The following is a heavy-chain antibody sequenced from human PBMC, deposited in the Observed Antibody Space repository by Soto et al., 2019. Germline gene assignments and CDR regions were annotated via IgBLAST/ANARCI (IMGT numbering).Heavy chain of an antibody. Sequence: SLTCAVSGDSISSGNWCTWIRQPPGKGLEWIGEIYHSGTTNYNPSLKSRVTISVDKSKNQFSLDLSSVTAADTAVYYCATSTGYSAVLMYWGQGTLVTVSS. CDR2: IYHSGTT. J-gene: IGHJ4*02. V-gene: IGHV4-4*02. D-gene: IGHD3-22*01. CDR3: ATSTGYSAVLMY. CDR1: GDSISSGNW.